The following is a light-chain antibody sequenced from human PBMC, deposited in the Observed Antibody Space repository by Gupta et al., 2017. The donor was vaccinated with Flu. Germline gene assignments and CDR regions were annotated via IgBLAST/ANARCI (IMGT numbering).Light chain of an antibody. CDR3: QQTYTTPLFT. CDR1: QSISNY. Sequence: SSLSASVGDRVTITCRASQSISNYLNWYQQKPGKAPKLLIYAASSLQSGVPSRFSGSGSGTDFTLTISSLQPEDFATYYCQQTYTTPLFTFGPGTKVYI. CDR2: AAS. J-gene: IGKJ3*01. V-gene: IGKV1-39*01.